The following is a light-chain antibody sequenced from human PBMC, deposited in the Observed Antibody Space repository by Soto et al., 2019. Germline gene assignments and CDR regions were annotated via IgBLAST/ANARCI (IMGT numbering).Light chain of an antibody. J-gene: IGKJ1*01. V-gene: IGKV2-24*01. Sequence: DVVLTQTPLSSPVTLGQPASISCMSSQSLVHSDGNTYLSCLHHTPRQPPRLLIYKASNPFSGDPDRLSGSGAGTDFTMKTSRVEAEDVGIYYCTQATHLPLTFGPGTKVEI. CDR1: QSLVHSDGNTY. CDR2: KAS. CDR3: TQATHLPLT.